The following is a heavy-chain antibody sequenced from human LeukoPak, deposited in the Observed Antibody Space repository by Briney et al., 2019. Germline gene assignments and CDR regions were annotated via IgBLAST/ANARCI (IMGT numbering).Heavy chain of an antibody. Sequence: PSETLSLTCTVSGYSISSSYYWDWIRQPPGKGLEWIGSIYYGGSTYYNPSLKSRVTISVDTSKNQFSLKLSSVTAADTAVYYCAREGYCSGGSCPRAEYMDVWGKGTTVTVSS. V-gene: IGHV4-38-2*02. D-gene: IGHD2-15*01. J-gene: IGHJ6*03. CDR1: GYSISSSYY. CDR3: AREGYCSGGSCPRAEYMDV. CDR2: IYYGGST.